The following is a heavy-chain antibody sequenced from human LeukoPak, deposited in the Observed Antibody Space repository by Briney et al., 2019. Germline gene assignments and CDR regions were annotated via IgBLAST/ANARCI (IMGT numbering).Heavy chain of an antibody. Sequence: SETLSLTCAVYGGSFSGYYWSWIRQPPGKGLEWIGEVYHSGDTNYNPSLKSRVAISADKANNQFSLRLNSVTAAGTAVFYCARGEAHGSGTVHLDYWGQGILVTVSS. CDR3: ARGEAHGSGTVHLDY. J-gene: IGHJ4*02. D-gene: IGHD3-10*01. CDR2: VYHSGDT. V-gene: IGHV4-34*01. CDR1: GGSFSGYY.